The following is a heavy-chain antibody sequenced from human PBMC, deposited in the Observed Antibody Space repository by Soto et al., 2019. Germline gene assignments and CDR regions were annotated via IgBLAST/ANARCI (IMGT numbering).Heavy chain of an antibody. J-gene: IGHJ3*02. V-gene: IGHV4-31*03. CDR2: IYYSGST. Sequence: QVQLQESGPGLVKPSQTLSLTCTVSGGSISSGGYYWSWIRQHPGKGLEWIGYIYYSGSTYYNPSLKSRGTRSVDTSKNQCSLKLSSVTAADTAVYYCARESRYYSSTSCYASDAFDIWGQGTMVTVSS. D-gene: IGHD2-2*01. CDR3: ARESRYYSSTSCYASDAFDI. CDR1: GGSISSGGYY.